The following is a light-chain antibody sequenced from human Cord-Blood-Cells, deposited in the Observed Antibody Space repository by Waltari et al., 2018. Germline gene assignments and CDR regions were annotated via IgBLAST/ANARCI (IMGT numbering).Light chain of an antibody. Sequence: QSALTQPASVSGSPGQSITISCTGTSSDVGGYNYVSCYQQHPGKAPKRMIYDVSNRPSGVSNRFSGSKSGNTASLTISGLQAEDEADYYCSSYTSSSTLVFGTGTKVTVL. V-gene: IGLV2-14*01. J-gene: IGLJ1*01. CDR2: DVS. CDR1: SSDVGGYNY. CDR3: SSYTSSSTLV.